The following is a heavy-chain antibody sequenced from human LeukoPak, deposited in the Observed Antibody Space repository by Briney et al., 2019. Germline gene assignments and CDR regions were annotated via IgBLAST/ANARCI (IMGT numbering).Heavy chain of an antibody. CDR3: ARSYYDSSGYYYALDY. J-gene: IGHJ4*02. Sequence: GGSLRLSCAASGFTFDDYAMHWVRQAPGKGLEWVSGISWNSGSIGYADSVKGRFTISRDNAKNSLYLQMNSLRAEDTAVYYCARSYYDSSGYYYALDYWGQGTLATVSS. CDR2: ISWNSGSI. CDR1: GFTFDDYA. V-gene: IGHV3-9*01. D-gene: IGHD3-22*01.